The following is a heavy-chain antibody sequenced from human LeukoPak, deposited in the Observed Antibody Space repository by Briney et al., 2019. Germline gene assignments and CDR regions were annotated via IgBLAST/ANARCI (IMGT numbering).Heavy chain of an antibody. J-gene: IGHJ1*01. CDR2: ISYDGSNK. CDR1: GFTFSSYA. D-gene: IGHD2-2*01. Sequence: GRSLRLSCAASGFTFSSYAMHWVRQAPGKGLEWVAVISYDGSNKYYADSVKGRFTISRHNSKNTLYLQMNSLRAEDTAVYCCKRDEYAYWAQGPLVPVSS. CDR3: KRDEYAY. V-gene: IGHV3-30*04.